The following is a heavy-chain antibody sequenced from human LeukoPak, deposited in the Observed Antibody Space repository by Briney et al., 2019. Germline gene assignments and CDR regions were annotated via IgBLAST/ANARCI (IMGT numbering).Heavy chain of an antibody. CDR2: IWHDGSNK. CDR3: AKDKGKNSFDY. Sequence: GGSLRLSCTASGFTFSSSGMHWVRQAPGKGLEGVTFIWHDGSNKYYAESVKGRFTVSRDNSRNTVYLQMNNLRVEDTAVYYCAKDKGKNSFDYWGQRTLVTVSS. J-gene: IGHJ4*02. D-gene: IGHD4-23*01. V-gene: IGHV3-30*02. CDR1: GFTFSSSG.